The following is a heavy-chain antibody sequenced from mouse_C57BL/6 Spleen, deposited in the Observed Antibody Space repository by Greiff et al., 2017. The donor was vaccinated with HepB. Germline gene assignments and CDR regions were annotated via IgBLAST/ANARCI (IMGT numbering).Heavy chain of an antibody. CDR3: ARDKGDDGAWFAY. Sequence: EVKLMESGGGLVKPGGSLKLSCAASGFTFSSYAMSWVRQTPEKRLEWVATISDGGSYTYYPDNVKGRFTISRDNAKNNLYLQMSHLKSEDTAMYYCARDKGDDGAWFAYWGQGTLVTVSA. V-gene: IGHV5-4*01. D-gene: IGHD2-12*01. J-gene: IGHJ3*01. CDR1: GFTFSSYA. CDR2: ISDGGSYT.